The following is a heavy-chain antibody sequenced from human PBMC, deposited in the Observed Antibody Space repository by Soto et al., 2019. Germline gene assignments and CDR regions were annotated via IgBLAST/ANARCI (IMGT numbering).Heavy chain of an antibody. CDR2: IIPILGIA. Sequence: QVQLVQSGAEVKKPGSSVKVSGKASGGTFSSYTNSWVRQAPGQGLEWMGRIIPILGIANYAQKFQGRVTITADKSTSTAYMELSSLRSEDTAVYYCASNEYCNSTSCSIGYYYYYMDVWGKGTTVTVSS. D-gene: IGHD2-2*01. CDR1: GGTFSSYT. CDR3: ASNEYCNSTSCSIGYYYYYMDV. J-gene: IGHJ6*03. V-gene: IGHV1-69*02.